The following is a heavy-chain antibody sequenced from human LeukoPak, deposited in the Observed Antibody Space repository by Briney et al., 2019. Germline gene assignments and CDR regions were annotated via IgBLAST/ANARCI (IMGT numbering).Heavy chain of an antibody. D-gene: IGHD5-18*01. CDR1: GFTFSSYA. V-gene: IGHV3-23*01. J-gene: IGHJ4*02. CDR2: ISGSGGST. CDR3: AKGRYSYGSYFDY. Sequence: GGSLRLSCAASGFTFSSYAMSWVRQAPGKGLEWVSAISGSGGSTYYADSVKGRFTISRDNSKNTLYLQMNSLRAENTAVYYCAKGRYSYGSYFDYWGQGTLVTVSS.